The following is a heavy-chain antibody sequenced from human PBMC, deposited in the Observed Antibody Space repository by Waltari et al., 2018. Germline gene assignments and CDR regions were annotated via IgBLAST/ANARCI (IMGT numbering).Heavy chain of an antibody. Sequence: QVQLQQWGAGLLKPSETLSLTCAVYGGSFSGYYWSWIRQPPGKGLEWIGEINHSGSTNYNPSLKSRVTISVDTSKNQFSLKLSSVTAADTAVYYCARGSSRPPYYYYMDVWGKGTTVTISS. CDR1: GGSFSGYY. CDR3: ARGSSRPPYYYYMDV. V-gene: IGHV4-34*01. J-gene: IGHJ6*03. CDR2: INHSGST. D-gene: IGHD6-13*01.